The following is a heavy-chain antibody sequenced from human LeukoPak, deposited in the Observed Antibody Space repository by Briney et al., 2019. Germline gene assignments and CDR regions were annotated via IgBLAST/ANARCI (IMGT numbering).Heavy chain of an antibody. CDR1: GGSFSGYY. D-gene: IGHD3-3*01. J-gene: IGHJ3*02. V-gene: IGHV4-34*01. CDR3: ARHTERNYDFWSGHYGGAFDI. Sequence: SETLSLTCAVYGGSFSGYYWSWIRQPPGKGLEWIGEINHSGSTNYNPSLKSRVTISVDTSKNQFSLKLYSVTAADTAVYYCARHTERNYDFWSGHYGGAFDIWGQGTMVTVSS. CDR2: INHSGST.